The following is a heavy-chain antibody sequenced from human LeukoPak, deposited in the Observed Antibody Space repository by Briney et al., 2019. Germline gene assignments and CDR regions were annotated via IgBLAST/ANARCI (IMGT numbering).Heavy chain of an antibody. CDR3: ARDRCSSTSCYFEWDY. V-gene: IGHV1-69*04. Sequence: GSSVKVSCKASGGTFSSYTISWVRQAPGQGLEWMGRIIPILGIANYAQKFQGRVTITADKSTSTAYMELSSLRSEDTAVYCCARDRCSSTSCYFEWDYWGQGTLVTVSS. J-gene: IGHJ4*02. CDR1: GGTFSSYT. CDR2: IIPILGIA. D-gene: IGHD2-2*01.